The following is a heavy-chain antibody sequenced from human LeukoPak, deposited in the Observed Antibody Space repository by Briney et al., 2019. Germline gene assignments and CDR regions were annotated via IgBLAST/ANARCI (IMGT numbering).Heavy chain of an antibody. Sequence: SETLSLTCTVSGYSISSGYYWGWIRQPPGKGLEWIGSIYHSGSTYYNPSLKSRVTISVDTSKNQFSLKLSSVTAADTAVYYCARREGHLLRFDYWGQGTLVTVSS. V-gene: IGHV4-38-2*02. CDR2: IYHSGST. CDR1: GYSISSGYY. CDR3: ARREGHLLRFDY. D-gene: IGHD3-3*01. J-gene: IGHJ4*02.